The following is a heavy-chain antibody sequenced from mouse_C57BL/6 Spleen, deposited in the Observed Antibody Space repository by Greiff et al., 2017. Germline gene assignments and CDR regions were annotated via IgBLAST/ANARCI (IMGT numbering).Heavy chain of an antibody. CDR1: GYAFTNYL. Sequence: VQLQQSGAELVRPGTSVKVSCKASGYAFTNYLIEWVKQRPGQGLEWIGVINPGSGGTNYNEKFKGKATLTADTSSSTAYMQLSILTSEDSAVYFCARTENDYDGFAYWGQGTLVTVSA. V-gene: IGHV1-54*01. CDR2: INPGSGGT. CDR3: ARTENDYDGFAY. D-gene: IGHD2-4*01. J-gene: IGHJ3*01.